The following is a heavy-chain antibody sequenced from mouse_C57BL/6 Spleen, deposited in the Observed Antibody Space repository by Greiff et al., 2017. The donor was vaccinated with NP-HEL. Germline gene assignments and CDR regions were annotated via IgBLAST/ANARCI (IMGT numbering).Heavy chain of an antibody. J-gene: IGHJ3*01. Sequence: EVQGVESGGGLVKPGGSLKLSCAASGFTFSSYAMSWVRQTPEKRLEWVATISDGGSYTYYPDNVKGRFTISRDNAKNNLYLQMSHLKSEDTAMYYCASYRFAYWGQGTLVTVSA. CDR3: ASYRFAY. V-gene: IGHV5-4*01. CDR1: GFTFSSYA. CDR2: ISDGGSYT.